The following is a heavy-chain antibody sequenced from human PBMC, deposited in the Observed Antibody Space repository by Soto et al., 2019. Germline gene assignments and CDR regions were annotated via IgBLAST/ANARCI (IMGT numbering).Heavy chain of an antibody. CDR2: ISSSGSTI. V-gene: IGHV3-11*01. CDR3: ARAGYCSGERCAFDI. J-gene: IGHJ3*02. CDR1: GFTFSDYY. Sequence: GGSLRLSCAASGFTFSDYYMSWIRQAPGEGLEWVSYISSSGSTIYYADSVKGRFTISRDNAKNSLYLQMNSLRAEDTAVYYCARAGYCSGERCAFDIRGQGTMVTVSS. D-gene: IGHD2-15*01.